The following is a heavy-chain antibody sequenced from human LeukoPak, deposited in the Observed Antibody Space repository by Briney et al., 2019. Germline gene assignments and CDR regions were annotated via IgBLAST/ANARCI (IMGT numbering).Heavy chain of an antibody. V-gene: IGHV1-46*01. CDR1: GYSFTSNY. Sequence: ASVKVSCKASGYSFTSNYIHWVRQAPGQGLEWMGMIYPRDGSTSYAQKFQGRVTVTRDTSTSTVHMELSGLRSEDTAVYYCAGDQEAFDYWGQGTLVTVSS. CDR2: IYPRDGST. CDR3: AGDQEAFDY. J-gene: IGHJ4*02.